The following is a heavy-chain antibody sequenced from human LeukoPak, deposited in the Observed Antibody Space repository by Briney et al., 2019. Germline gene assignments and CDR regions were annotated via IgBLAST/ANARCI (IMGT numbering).Heavy chain of an antibody. Sequence: GGSLRLSCAASGFTFSSYAMHWVRQAPGKGLEWVAVISYDGSNKYYADSVKGRFTISRDNSKNTLYLQMNTLRPEDTAAYYCANHAEGPDYWGQGTLVTVSS. J-gene: IGHJ4*02. D-gene: IGHD1-14*01. CDR3: ANHAEGPDY. CDR1: GFTFSSYA. CDR2: ISYDGSNK. V-gene: IGHV3-30-3*01.